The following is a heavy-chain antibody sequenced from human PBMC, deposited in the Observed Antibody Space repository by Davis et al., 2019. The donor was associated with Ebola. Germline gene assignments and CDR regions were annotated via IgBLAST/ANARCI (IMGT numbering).Heavy chain of an antibody. Sequence: GESLKISCAASGFTFSSYAMSWVRQAPGKGLEWVSAISGSGGSTYYADSVKGRFTISRDNSKNSLYLQMNSLRTEDTALYYCAKDIHTVTTVLYYYYGMDVWGQGTTVTVSS. V-gene: IGHV3-23*01. J-gene: IGHJ6*02. CDR2: ISGSGGST. CDR3: AKDIHTVTTVLYYYYGMDV. CDR1: GFTFSSYA. D-gene: IGHD4-17*01.